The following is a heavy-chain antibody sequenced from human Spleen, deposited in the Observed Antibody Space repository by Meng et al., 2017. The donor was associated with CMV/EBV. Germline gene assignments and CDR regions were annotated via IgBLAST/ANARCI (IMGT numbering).Heavy chain of an antibody. CDR1: GFTFSSYW. CDR3: AREDYYDFWSGLYYYYYGMDV. D-gene: IGHD3-3*01. Sequence: GESLKISCAASGFTFSSYWMHWVRQAPGKGLVWVSRINSDGSSTSYADSVKCRFTISRDNAKNTLYLQMNSLRAEDTAVYYCAREDYYDFWSGLYYYYYGMDVWGQGTTVTVSS. CDR2: INSDGSST. V-gene: IGHV3-74*01. J-gene: IGHJ6*02.